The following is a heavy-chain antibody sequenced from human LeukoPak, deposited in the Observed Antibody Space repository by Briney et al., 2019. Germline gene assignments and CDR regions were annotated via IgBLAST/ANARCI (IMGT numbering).Heavy chain of an antibody. CDR3: AREIPRSGI. CDR1: GFTFSSYN. CDR2: ITSGSSDI. V-gene: IGHV3-21*01. J-gene: IGHJ3*02. Sequence: GGSLRLSCAASGFTFSSYNMNWVRQAPGRGLEWVSSITSGSSDIYYADSVKGRVTISTDNAKSSLYLQMNSLRAEDTAVYYCAREIPRSGIWGQGTMVTVSS. D-gene: IGHD2-21*01.